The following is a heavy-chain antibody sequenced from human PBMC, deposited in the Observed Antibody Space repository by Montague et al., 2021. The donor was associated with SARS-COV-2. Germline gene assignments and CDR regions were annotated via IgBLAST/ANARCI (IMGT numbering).Heavy chain of an antibody. J-gene: IGHJ6*02. CDR2: INHSGST. CDR3: ARVRYYGSGTSLGMDV. CDR1: GGSFSGYC. D-gene: IGHD3-10*01. Sequence: SETRSLTCAVYGGSFSGYCWSWIRQPPGKGLEWIGEINHSGSTNYNPSLKSRVTISVDTSKNQFSLKLSPVTAADTAVYYCARVRYYGSGTSLGMDVWGQGTTVTVSS. V-gene: IGHV4-34*01.